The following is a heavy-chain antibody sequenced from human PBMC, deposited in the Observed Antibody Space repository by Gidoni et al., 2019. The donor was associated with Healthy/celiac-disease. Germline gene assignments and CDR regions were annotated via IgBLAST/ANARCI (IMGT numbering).Heavy chain of an antibody. V-gene: IGHV1-2*02. CDR3: ARDRAAAGNVIYYYHMDV. J-gene: IGHJ6*03. CDR1: GYTFTGYY. CDR2: INPNSGGT. Sequence: QVHLVQSGAEVTKPGASVKVSCKASGYTFTGYYLHWVRQAPGQGLEWMGWINPNSGGTNYAQKFQGRVTMTRDMSISTAYMELSRLRSDDTALYYCARDRAAAGNVIYYYHMDVWGKGTTVTVSS. D-gene: IGHD6-13*01.